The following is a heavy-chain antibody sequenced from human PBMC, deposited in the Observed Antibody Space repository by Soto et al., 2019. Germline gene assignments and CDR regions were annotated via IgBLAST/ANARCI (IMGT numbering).Heavy chain of an antibody. CDR3: TREKSLLLWFGANAGYYYGMDV. V-gene: IGHV3-49*03. J-gene: IGHJ6*02. Sequence: PGGSLRLSCTASGFTFGDYAMSWFRQAPGKGLEWVGFIRSKAYGGTTEYAASVKGRFTISRDDSKSIAYLQMNSLKTEDTAVYYCTREKSLLLWFGANAGYYYGMDVWGQGTTVTVSS. CDR1: GFTFGDYA. CDR2: IRSKAYGGTT. D-gene: IGHD3-10*01.